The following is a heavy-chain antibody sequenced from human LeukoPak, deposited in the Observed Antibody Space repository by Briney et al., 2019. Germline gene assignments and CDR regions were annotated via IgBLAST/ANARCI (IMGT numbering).Heavy chain of an antibody. CDR3: ARRSSGWSMFDY. CDR2: IYYSGST. CDR1: GGSMTSYY. Sequence: SETLSLTCTVSGGSMTSYYWNWMRQPPGKGLEWIGYIYYSGSTNYNPSLKSRVTISVDTSKKQFSLKLNSVTAADTAVYYCARRSSGWSMFDYWGQGTLVTVSS. V-gene: IGHV4-59*01. D-gene: IGHD6-19*01. J-gene: IGHJ4*02.